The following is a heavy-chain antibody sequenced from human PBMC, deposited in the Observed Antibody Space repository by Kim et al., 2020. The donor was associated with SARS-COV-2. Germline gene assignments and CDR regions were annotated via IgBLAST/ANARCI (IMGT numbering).Heavy chain of an antibody. CDR1: GGSFSGYY. J-gene: IGHJ4*01. CDR2: INHSGST. V-gene: IGHV4-34*01. CDR3: ARDVEYCSSTSCYTLPDY. Sequence: SETLSLTCAVYGGSFSGYYWSWIRQPPGKGLEWIGEINHSGSTNYNPSLKSRVTISVDTSKNQFSLKLSSVTAADTAVYYCARDVEYCSSTSCYTLPDY. D-gene: IGHD2-2*02.